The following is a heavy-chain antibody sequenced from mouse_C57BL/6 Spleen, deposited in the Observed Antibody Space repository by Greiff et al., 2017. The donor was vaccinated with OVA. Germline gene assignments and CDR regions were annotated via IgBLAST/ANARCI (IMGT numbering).Heavy chain of an antibody. D-gene: IGHD1-1*01. J-gene: IGHJ4*01. CDR1: GYTFTSYW. CDR2: IYPGSGST. Sequence: HVQLQQPGAELVKPGASVKMSCKASGYTFTSYWITWVKQRPGQGLEWIGDIYPGSGSTNYNEKFKSKATLTVDTSSSTAYMQLSSLTSEDSAVYYCARRAYYGSPSMTMDYWGQGTSVTVSS. CDR3: ARRAYYGSPSMTMDY. V-gene: IGHV1-55*01.